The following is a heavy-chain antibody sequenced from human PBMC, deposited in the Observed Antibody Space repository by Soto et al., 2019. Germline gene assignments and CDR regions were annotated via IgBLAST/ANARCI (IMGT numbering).Heavy chain of an antibody. V-gene: IGHV1-18*01. Sequence: QVQLVQSGAEVKKPGASVKVSCEASGYTFTTYGINWVRQAPGQGLEWMGWISGYNANTKYAQKFQGRVTMTTDTSTSTADMELRSLRSDDTAVYYCARGPYGLGGYLVYWGQGTLVTVSS. D-gene: IGHD3-10*01. CDR3: ARGPYGLGGYLVY. J-gene: IGHJ4*02. CDR1: GYTFTTYG. CDR2: ISGYNANT.